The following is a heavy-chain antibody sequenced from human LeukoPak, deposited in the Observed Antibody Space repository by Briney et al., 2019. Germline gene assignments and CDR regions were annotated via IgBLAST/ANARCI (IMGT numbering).Heavy chain of an antibody. CDR1: GFTFSSYS. CDR2: ISSSSSYI. J-gene: IGHJ3*02. V-gene: IGHV3-21*04. D-gene: IGHD4-17*01. CDR3: AKAYSTEGRYGDLYDAFDI. Sequence: GGSLRLSCAASGFTFSSYSMNWVRQAPGKGLEWVSSISSSSSYIYYADSVKGRFTISRDNAKNSLYLQMNSLRAEDTAVYYCAKAYSTEGRYGDLYDAFDIWGQGTMVTVSS.